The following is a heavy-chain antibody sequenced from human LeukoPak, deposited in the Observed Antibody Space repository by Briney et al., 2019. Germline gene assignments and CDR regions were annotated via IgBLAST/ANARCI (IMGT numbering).Heavy chain of an antibody. V-gene: IGHV1-2*02. CDR2: INPNNGGT. D-gene: IGHD5-18*01. Sequence: ASVKVSCKTSGYTFTGYYLHWVRQAPGQGLEWMGWINPNNGGTNYAQKFQGRVTMTRDTSISAAYMELTRLRSDDTAVYYCARQNWLPYFDYWGQGALVTVSS. CDR3: ARQNWLPYFDY. CDR1: GYTFTGYY. J-gene: IGHJ4*02.